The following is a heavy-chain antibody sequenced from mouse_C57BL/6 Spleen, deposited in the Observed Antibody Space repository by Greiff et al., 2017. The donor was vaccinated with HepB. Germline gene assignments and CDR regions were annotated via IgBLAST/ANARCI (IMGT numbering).Heavy chain of an antibody. CDR1: GFTFSSYA. J-gene: IGHJ3*01. D-gene: IGHD1-1*01. Sequence: EVQGVESGGGLVKPGGSLKLSCAASGFTFSSYAMSWVRQTPEKRLEWVATISDGGSYTYYPDNVKGRFTISRDNAKNNLYLQMSHLKSEDTAMYYCARDPFITTVVARDWFAYWGQGTLVTVSA. V-gene: IGHV5-4*01. CDR3: ARDPFITTVVARDWFAY. CDR2: ISDGGSYT.